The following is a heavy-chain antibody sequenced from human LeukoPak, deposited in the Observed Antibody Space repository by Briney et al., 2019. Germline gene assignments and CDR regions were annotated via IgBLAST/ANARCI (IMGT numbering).Heavy chain of an antibody. Sequence: HPGGSLRLSCAASGFTFSNYAMHWIRQAPGKGLEWVAVISYDGSIKYYADSLKGRFTISRDNSKNTLYLQMNSLRAEDTAVYFCARPHSTVMNWFDPWGQGTLVTVSS. CDR3: ARPHSTVMNWFDP. J-gene: IGHJ5*02. CDR2: ISYDGSIK. V-gene: IGHV3-30-3*01. CDR1: GFTFSNYA. D-gene: IGHD2-8*02.